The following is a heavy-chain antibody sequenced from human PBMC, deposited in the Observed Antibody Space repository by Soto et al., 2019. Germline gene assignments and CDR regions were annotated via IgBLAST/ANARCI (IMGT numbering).Heavy chain of an antibody. D-gene: IGHD3-3*01. J-gene: IGHJ4*02. CDR1: GYTSTSYA. CDR3: ARDVLRFLEWLPDY. CDR2: INAGNGNT. V-gene: IGHV1-3*01. Sequence: ASVKVSCKASGYTSTSYAMHWVRQAPGQRLEWMGWINAGNGNTKYSQKFQGRVTITRDTSASTAYMELSSLRSEDTAVYYCARDVLRFLEWLPDYWGQGTLVTVSS.